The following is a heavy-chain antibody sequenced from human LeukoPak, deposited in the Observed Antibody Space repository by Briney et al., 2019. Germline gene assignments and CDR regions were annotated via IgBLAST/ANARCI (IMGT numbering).Heavy chain of an antibody. CDR2: IYYTGST. D-gene: IGHD3-22*01. Sequence: TLSLTCTVSGGSISSGGYYWSWIRQHPGKGLEWIGYIYYTGSTYYNPSLKGRITISVATYKNRFSLKLNSVTAADTAVYYCARVGGYFDSSGYFDYWGQGILVTVSS. J-gene: IGHJ4*02. V-gene: IGHV4-31*03. CDR1: GGSISSGGYY. CDR3: ARVGGYFDSSGYFDY.